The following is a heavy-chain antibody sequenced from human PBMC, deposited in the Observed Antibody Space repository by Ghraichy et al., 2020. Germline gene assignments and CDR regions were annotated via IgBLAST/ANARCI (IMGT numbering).Heavy chain of an antibody. CDR2: IYYSGST. D-gene: IGHD4-17*01. V-gene: IGHV4-39*01. J-gene: IGHJ3*02. CDR1: GGSISSSSYY. CDR3: ARHPTGNSYGDYVGYAFDI. Sequence: SETLSLTCTVSGGSISSSSYYWGWIRQPPGKGLEWIGSIYYSGSTYYNPSLKSRVTISVDTSKNQFSLKLSSVTAADTAVYYCARHPTGNSYGDYVGYAFDIWGQGTMVTVSS.